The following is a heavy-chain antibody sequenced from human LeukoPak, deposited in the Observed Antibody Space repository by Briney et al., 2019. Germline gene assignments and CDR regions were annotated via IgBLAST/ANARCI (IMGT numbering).Heavy chain of an antibody. CDR3: FGYPEYFQH. CDR1: GFTFRSYV. CDR2: ISGSGGST. J-gene: IGHJ1*01. V-gene: IGHV3-23*01. D-gene: IGHD5-18*01. Sequence: GGSLRLSCVASGFTFRSYVMTWVRQAPGKGLEWVSGISGSGGSTYYADSVRGRFTISRDNSKNTLYLQMNSLRAEDTAVYYCFGYPEYFQHWGQGTLVTVSS.